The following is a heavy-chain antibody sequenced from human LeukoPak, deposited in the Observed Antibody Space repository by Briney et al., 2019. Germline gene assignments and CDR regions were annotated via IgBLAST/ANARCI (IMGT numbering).Heavy chain of an antibody. D-gene: IGHD6-13*01. CDR3: ARAGAAGTTAEYFQH. CDR1: GFTFSSYA. V-gene: IGHV3-30*04. J-gene: IGHJ1*01. Sequence: GGSLRLSCAASGFTFSSYAMHWVRQAPGKGLEWVAVISYDGSNKYYADSVKGRFTISRDNSKNTLYLQMNSLRAEDTAAYYCARAGAAGTTAEYFQHWGQGTLVTVSS. CDR2: ISYDGSNK.